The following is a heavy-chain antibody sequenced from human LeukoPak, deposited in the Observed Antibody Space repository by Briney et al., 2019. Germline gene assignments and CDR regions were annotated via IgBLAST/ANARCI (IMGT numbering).Heavy chain of an antibody. Sequence: SETLSLTCTVSGGSISSYYWSWIRQPPGKGLEWIGSIYYSGSTYYNPSLKSRVTISVDTSKNQFSLKLSSVTAADSAVYYCARAVKFSSAWYEVNWGQGTLVTVSS. D-gene: IGHD6-19*01. CDR3: ARAVKFSSAWYEVN. CDR2: IYYSGST. V-gene: IGHV4-39*07. CDR1: GGSISSYY. J-gene: IGHJ4*02.